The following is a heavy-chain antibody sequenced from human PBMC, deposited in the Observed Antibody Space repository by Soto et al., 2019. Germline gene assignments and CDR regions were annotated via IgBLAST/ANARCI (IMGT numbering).Heavy chain of an antibody. J-gene: IGHJ4*02. CDR2: ISYDGSNK. CDR1: GFTFSSYA. D-gene: IGHD6-13*01. CDR3: ARWAAGGVAAAGTPYTYFDY. V-gene: IGHV3-30-3*01. Sequence: GGSLRLSCAASGFTFSSYAMQWVRQAPGKGLEWVAVISYDGSNKYYADSVNGRFTISRDKSKNTLYLQMNSLRAEDTAVYYCARWAAGGVAAAGTPYTYFDYWGQGT.